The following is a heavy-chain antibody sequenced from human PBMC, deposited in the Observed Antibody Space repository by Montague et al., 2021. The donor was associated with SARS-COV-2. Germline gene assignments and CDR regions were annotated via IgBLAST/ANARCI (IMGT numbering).Heavy chain of an antibody. D-gene: IGHD6-13*01. CDR2: TYYRSMWKS. CDR3: VRGIEAADSYDY. J-gene: IGHJ4*02. Sequence: ISGDSVSSNSATWNWIRQSPSRGLEWLGRTYYRSMWKSDYARSLKSRIAINPDTSKNQFSLQLSSVTPEDTALYYCVRGIEAADSYDYWGQGTLVTVSS. V-gene: IGHV6-1*01. CDR1: GDSVSSNSAT.